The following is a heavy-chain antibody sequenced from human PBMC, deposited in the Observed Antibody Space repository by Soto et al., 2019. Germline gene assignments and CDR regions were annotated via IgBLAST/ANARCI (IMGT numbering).Heavy chain of an antibody. Sequence: QVPLVQSGAEVKKPGASVKVSCKASGYTFTSYDINWVRQATGQGLEWMGWMNPNSGNTGYAQKFQGRVTMTTNTSICTAYMELCSLRDEYTAVYYCATAGLRQQWYKVSPDDYYYYMAVWGKGSTVTV. CDR3: ATAGLRQQWYKVSPDDYYYYMAV. CDR1: GYTFTSYD. V-gene: IGHV1-8*01. CDR2: MNPNSGNT. J-gene: IGHJ6*03. D-gene: IGHD6-19*01.